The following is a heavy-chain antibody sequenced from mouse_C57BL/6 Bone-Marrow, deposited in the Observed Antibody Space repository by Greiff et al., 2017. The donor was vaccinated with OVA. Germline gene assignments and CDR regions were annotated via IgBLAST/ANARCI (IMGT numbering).Heavy chain of an antibody. D-gene: IGHD2-4*01. J-gene: IGHJ3*01. CDR2: ISSGGSYT. V-gene: IGHV5-6*01. CDR1: GFNFSSYG. Sequence: EVQGVESGGDLVKPGGSLKLSCAASGFNFSSYGMSWVRQTPDKRLEWIATISSGGSYTYYPDSVKGRFTISRDNAKNTLYLQMSSLKSEDTAMYYCARHGPIYYDYDGFAYWGQGTLVTVSA. CDR3: ARHGPIYYDYDGFAY.